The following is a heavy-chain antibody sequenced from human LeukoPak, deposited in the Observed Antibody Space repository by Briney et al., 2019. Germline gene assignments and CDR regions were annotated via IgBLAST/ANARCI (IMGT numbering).Heavy chain of an antibody. CDR2: IYYIVST. V-gene: IGHV4-59*08. Sequence: SETLSLTCTVSGASISIYSWSWIRQPPGKGRGWRGYIYYIVSTNDNPPLTSRVSVSMDTSTHQLYLKLSSVTAADAAVYYCARGDGTSYYSAFDIWGHGTMVTVSS. J-gene: IGHJ3*02. CDR1: GASISIYS. CDR3: ARGDGTSYYSAFDI. D-gene: IGHD3-10*01.